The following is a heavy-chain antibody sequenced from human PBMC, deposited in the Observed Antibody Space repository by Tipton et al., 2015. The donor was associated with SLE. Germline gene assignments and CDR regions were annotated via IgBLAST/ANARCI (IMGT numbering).Heavy chain of an antibody. CDR3: ARDGTPVRSDY. V-gene: IGHV4-34*01. CDR1: GGSFSGYY. J-gene: IGHJ4*02. Sequence: TLSLTCAVYGGSFSGYYWSWIRQPPGKGLEWIGEINHSGSTNYNPSLKSRVTISVDTSKNQFSLKLSSVTAADTAVYYCARDGTPVRSDYWGQGTLVTVSS. CDR2: INHSGST. D-gene: IGHD4-17*01.